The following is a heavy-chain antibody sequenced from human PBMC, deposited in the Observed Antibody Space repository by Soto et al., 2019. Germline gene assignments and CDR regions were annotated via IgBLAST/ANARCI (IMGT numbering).Heavy chain of an antibody. D-gene: IGHD6-13*01. CDR2: IIPIFGTA. CDR1: GGSFTSYA. Sequence: SVNVSCMVSGGSFTSYAISWGRQAPGQGLEWMGGIIPIFGTANYAQKFQDRETITADESTSKAYMELSRLESEDKAVDYCASSKFRIAAAGTGAYYDMDVWG. V-gene: IGHV1-69*13. CDR3: ASSKFRIAAAGTGAYYDMDV. J-gene: IGHJ6*02.